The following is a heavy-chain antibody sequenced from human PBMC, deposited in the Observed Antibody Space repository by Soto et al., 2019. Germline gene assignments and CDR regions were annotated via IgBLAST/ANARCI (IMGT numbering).Heavy chain of an antibody. J-gene: IGHJ6*02. CDR3: ARDRSGGGRYYVPRYYGMDV. CDR1: GFTFSSHA. CDR2: FSYDGGNK. D-gene: IGHD1-26*01. Sequence: GGSLRLSCVASGFTFSSHAMHWVRQAPGKGLEWVGVFSYDGGNKYYADSVKGRFTISRDKSKNTLYLQMNSLRAEDTAVYYCARDRSGGGRYYVPRYYGMDVWGRGTTVTVS. V-gene: IGHV3-30-3*01.